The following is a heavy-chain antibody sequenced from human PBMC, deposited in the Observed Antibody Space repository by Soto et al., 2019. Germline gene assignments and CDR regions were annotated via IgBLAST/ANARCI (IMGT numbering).Heavy chain of an antibody. CDR1: GGSISRSSYY. CDR3: ARQYCSGGSCYLWYFDY. V-gene: IGHV4-39*01. Sequence: QLQLQESGPGLVKPSETLSLTCTVSGGSISRSSYYWGWIRQPPGKGLEWIGSIYYSGSTYYNPSLKSRVTISVDTSKNQFSLKLSSVTAADTAVYYCARQYCSGGSCYLWYFDYWGQGTLVTVSS. CDR2: IYYSGST. J-gene: IGHJ4*02. D-gene: IGHD2-15*01.